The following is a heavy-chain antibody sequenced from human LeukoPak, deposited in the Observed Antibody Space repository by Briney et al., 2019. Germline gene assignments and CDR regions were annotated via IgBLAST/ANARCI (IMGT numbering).Heavy chain of an antibody. V-gene: IGHV3-23*01. CDR2: IIGGGGST. Sequence: GGSLRLSCAASGFTFCSYAMSGVREAPGRGGEGGSAIIGGGGSTYNADSVKGRVTLSRDNFKNTLYLQMNSLTAEDTAVYYCAKEIAYTAMDPYYFDYWGEGTLVTVSS. J-gene: IGHJ4*02. D-gene: IGHD5-18*01. CDR1: GFTFCSYA. CDR3: AKEIAYTAMDPYYFDY.